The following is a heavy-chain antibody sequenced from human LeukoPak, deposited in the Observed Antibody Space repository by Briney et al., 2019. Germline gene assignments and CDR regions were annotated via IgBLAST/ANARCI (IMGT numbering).Heavy chain of an antibody. Sequence: GGSLRLSCAASGFTFSSYSMNWVRQAPGKGLEWVSCISSSSSTIYYADSVKGRFTISRDNAKNSLYLQMNSLRDEDTAVYYCARGIRDSSGYYAWGQGTLVTVSS. CDR1: GFTFSSYS. CDR2: ISSSSSTI. J-gene: IGHJ4*02. CDR3: ARGIRDSSGYYA. V-gene: IGHV3-48*02. D-gene: IGHD3-22*01.